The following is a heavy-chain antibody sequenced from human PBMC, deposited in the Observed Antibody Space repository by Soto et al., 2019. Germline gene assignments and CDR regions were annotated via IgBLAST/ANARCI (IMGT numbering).Heavy chain of an antibody. Sequence: ASVKVSCKASGYTFTDYYMHWVRQAPGQGLEWMGWINPNSGGTNYAQRFQGRVTMTRDTSISTAYMELSSLTSDDTAVYYCARDPTTVTLGYYYGVDVWGQGTTVT. CDR3: ARDPTTVTLGYYYGVDV. CDR1: GYTFTDYY. J-gene: IGHJ6*02. V-gene: IGHV1-2*02. CDR2: INPNSGGT. D-gene: IGHD4-17*01.